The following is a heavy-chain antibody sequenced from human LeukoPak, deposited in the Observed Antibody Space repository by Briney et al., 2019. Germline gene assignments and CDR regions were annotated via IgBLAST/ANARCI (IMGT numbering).Heavy chain of an antibody. J-gene: IGHJ5*02. D-gene: IGHD3-3*01. CDR2: IYYSGST. CDR3: ARGRPVDYDFLFDP. CDR1: GGSISSYY. V-gene: IGHV4-39*01. Sequence: PSETLSLTCTVSGGSISSYYWGWIRQPPGKGLEWIGSIYYSGSTYHNPSLKSRVTISVDTSKNQFSLKLSSVTAADTAVYYCARGRPVDYDFLFDPWGQGTLVTVSS.